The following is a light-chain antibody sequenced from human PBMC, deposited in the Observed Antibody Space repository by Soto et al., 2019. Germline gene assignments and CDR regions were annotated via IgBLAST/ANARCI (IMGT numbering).Light chain of an antibody. CDR1: SNDVGGYNY. CDR2: EVT. Sequence: QYALTQPASVSGSPGQSITISCTGTSNDVGGYNYVSWYQQHPGKAPKLMISEVTNRPSGVSDRFSGSKSGNTASLTISGLQAEDEADYYCSSYTSSSVWMFGGGTKVTVL. J-gene: IGLJ3*02. V-gene: IGLV2-14*01. CDR3: SSYTSSSVWM.